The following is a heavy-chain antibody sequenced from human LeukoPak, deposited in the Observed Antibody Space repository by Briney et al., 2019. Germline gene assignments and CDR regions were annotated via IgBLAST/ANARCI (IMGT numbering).Heavy chain of an antibody. V-gene: IGHV3-30-3*01. CDR2: ISYHGNNK. CDR3: VRDKGCSGGSCYSASYYYGMDI. D-gene: IGHD2-15*01. Sequence: GGSLRLSCAASGFTFSSYTMHWVRQAPGKGLVWVAVISYHGNNKYYADSVKGRFTIPRDNSKNTLYLQMNSLRAEDTAVYYCVRDKGCSGGSCYSASYYYGMDIWGQGTTVTVSS. J-gene: IGHJ6*02. CDR1: GFTFSSYT.